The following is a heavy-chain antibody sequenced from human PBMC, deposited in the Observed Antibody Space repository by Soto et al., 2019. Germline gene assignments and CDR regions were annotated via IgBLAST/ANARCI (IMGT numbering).Heavy chain of an antibody. Sequence: EVQLVESGGDLVQPGGSLRLSCSASGFTFNDNPMYWVRQPPGKGLEYVSLISANGGSTHYADSVKGRFSISRDNSENTLYLQMSSLRDEDTALYYCVKGAGWLQDVDYWGQGTLVTVSS. D-gene: IGHD5-12*01. CDR1: GFTFNDNP. J-gene: IGHJ4*02. V-gene: IGHV3-64D*08. CDR3: VKGAGWLQDVDY. CDR2: ISANGGST.